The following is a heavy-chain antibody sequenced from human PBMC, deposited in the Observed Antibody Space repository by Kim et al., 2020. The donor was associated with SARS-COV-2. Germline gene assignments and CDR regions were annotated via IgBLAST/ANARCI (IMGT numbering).Heavy chain of an antibody. CDR2: INHSGST. V-gene: IGHV4-34*01. CDR3: ARSGYSGFSQNWYFDL. J-gene: IGHJ2*01. Sequence: SETLSLTCAVYGGSFSGYYWSWIRQPPGKGLEWIGEINHSGSTNYNPSLKSRVTISVDTSKNQFSLKLSSVTAADTAVYYCARSGYSGFSQNWYFDLWGR. D-gene: IGHD5-12*01. CDR1: GGSFSGYY.